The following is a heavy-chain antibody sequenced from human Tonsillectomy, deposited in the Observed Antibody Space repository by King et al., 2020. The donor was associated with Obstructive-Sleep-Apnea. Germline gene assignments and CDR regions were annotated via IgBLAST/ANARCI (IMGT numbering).Heavy chain of an antibody. Sequence: QLVQSGAGVKKPGASVKVSCKASGYTFTSYYMHWVRQAPGQGLEWMGIINPSGGSTSCAQKFQGRVTMTRDTSTSTVYMELSSLRSEDTAVYYCARAGPTYYYGSGSYSDYWGQGTLVTVSS. CDR2: INPSGGST. J-gene: IGHJ4*02. CDR1: GYTFTSYY. D-gene: IGHD3-10*01. V-gene: IGHV1-46*03. CDR3: ARAGPTYYYGSGSYSDY.